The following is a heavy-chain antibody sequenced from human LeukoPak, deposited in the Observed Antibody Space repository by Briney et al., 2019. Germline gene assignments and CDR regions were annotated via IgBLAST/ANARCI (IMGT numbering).Heavy chain of an antibody. V-gene: IGHV1-18*01. D-gene: IGHD6-13*01. CDR1: GYTFTSYG. Sequence: ASVKVSCKASGYTFTSYGISWVRQAPGQGLEWMGWISAYNGNTNYAQKLQGRVTMTTDTYTSTAYMELRSLRSDDTAVYYCARDGSPSSWYGYYYYYYMDVWGKGTTVTVSS. CDR2: ISAYNGNT. J-gene: IGHJ6*03. CDR3: ARDGSPSSWYGYYYYYYMDV.